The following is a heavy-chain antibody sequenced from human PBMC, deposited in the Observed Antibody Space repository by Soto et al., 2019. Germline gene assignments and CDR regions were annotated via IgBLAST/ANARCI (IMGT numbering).Heavy chain of an antibody. CDR2: TRNKANSYTT. Sequence: EVQLVESGGGLVQPGGSLRLSCAASGFIFSDHYMDWVRQAPGKGLEWVGRTRNKANSYTTEYAASVKGRFTISRDDSKNSLYLQMNSLKTEDTAVYYCARSLYGDYVHWGQGTLVTVSS. D-gene: IGHD4-17*01. CDR1: GFIFSDHY. CDR3: ARSLYGDYVH. J-gene: IGHJ4*02. V-gene: IGHV3-72*01.